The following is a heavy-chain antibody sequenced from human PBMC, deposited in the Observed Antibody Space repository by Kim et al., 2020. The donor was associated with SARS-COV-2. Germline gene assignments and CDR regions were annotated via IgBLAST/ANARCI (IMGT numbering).Heavy chain of an antibody. Sequence: GGSLSLSCAVSGFTFSSFWMSWVRQAPGKGLEWVANIKQDGSEQYYADTVRGRFSISRDNAKNSLYLQMNSLRAEDTAVYYCARDFFWGFDYWGQGTLVAVSS. CDR3: ARDFFWGFDY. V-gene: IGHV3-7*01. CDR1: GFTFSSFW. CDR2: IKQDGSEQ. D-gene: IGHD7-27*01. J-gene: IGHJ4*02.